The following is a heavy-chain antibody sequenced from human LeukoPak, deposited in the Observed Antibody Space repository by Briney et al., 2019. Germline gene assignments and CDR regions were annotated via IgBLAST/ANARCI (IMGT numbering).Heavy chain of an antibody. J-gene: IGHJ4*02. CDR1: GYTFTSYY. V-gene: IGHV1-18*04. CDR2: ISAYNGNT. Sequence: ASVKVSCKASGYTFTSYYMHWVRQAPGQGLEWMGWISAYNGNTNYAQKLQGRVTMTTDTSTSTAYMELRSLRSDDTAVYYCARDREATTSVLDYWGQGTLVTVSS. D-gene: IGHD1-26*01. CDR3: ARDREATTSVLDY.